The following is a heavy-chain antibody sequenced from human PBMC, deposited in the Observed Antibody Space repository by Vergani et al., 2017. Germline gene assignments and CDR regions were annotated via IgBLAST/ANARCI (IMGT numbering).Heavy chain of an antibody. D-gene: IGHD1-14*01. CDR2: IRNKANDYTT. CDR3: ARDWRLLYNRFDP. J-gene: IGHJ5*02. V-gene: IGHV3-72*01. CDR1: GFIFSDHY. Sequence: EVQGVESGGGLVKPGGSLRLSCAASGFIFSDHYMDWVRHAPGKGLEWVGRIRNKANDYTTQYAASVKGRFTISRDNSKSTMYLQMNSLRDEDTGVYYCARDWRLLYNRFDPWGQGTLVTVSS.